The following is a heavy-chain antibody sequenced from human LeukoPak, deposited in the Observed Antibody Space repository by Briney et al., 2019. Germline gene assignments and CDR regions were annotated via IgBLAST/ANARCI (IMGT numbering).Heavy chain of an antibody. D-gene: IGHD2-21*02. CDR2: IYYSGGT. CDR1: GGSISSYH. J-gene: IGHJ2*01. CDR3: ARGHYPEALAYCGGDCFWYFDL. Sequence: SETLSLTCTVSGGSISSYHWSWIRQPPGKGLEWVGYIYYSGGTNYNPSLKSRVTISVDTSKNQFSLKLSSVTAADTAVYYCARGHYPEALAYCGGDCFWYFDLWGRGTLVTVSS. V-gene: IGHV4-59*12.